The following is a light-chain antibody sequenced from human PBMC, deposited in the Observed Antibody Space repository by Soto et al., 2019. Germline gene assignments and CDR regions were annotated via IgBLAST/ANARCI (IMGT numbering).Light chain of an antibody. J-gene: IGKJ1*01. Sequence: DLQMTQSPSNLSGSVGDRFTLTCRASQSVSRWLAWYQQKPGKAPKLLXYDASSLESGVPSRFRGSGSGTEFALAISSLKTEDFAYYYCQQSYNVVSWTFGQGTKVDIK. CDR2: DAS. CDR1: QSVSRW. V-gene: IGKV1-5*01. CDR3: QQSYNVVSWT.